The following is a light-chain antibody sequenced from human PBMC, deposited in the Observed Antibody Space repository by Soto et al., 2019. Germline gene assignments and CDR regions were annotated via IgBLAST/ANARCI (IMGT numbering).Light chain of an antibody. J-gene: IGLJ2*01. CDR3: QSYDSSNQV. Sequence: FMLTQPHSVSESPGKTVTISCTRSSGSIASNYVQWYQQRPGSAPTTVIYEDNQRPSGVPDRFSGSIDSSSNSASLTISGLKTEDEDDYYCQSYDSSNQVFGGGTKVTVL. CDR2: EDN. V-gene: IGLV6-57*04. CDR1: SGSIASNY.